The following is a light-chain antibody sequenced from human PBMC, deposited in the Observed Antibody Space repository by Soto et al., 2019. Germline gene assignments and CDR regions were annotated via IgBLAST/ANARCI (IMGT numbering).Light chain of an antibody. Sequence: EIVMTQSPATLSVSPGERATLSCRASQSVRSNYLAWYQQKPGQAPRLLIYGASSRATGSPDRFSGSGSGTDFTLTISRLEPEDFAVYFCQQYGSSPSTFGQGTKVDI. CDR1: QSVRSNY. V-gene: IGKV3-20*01. CDR2: GAS. J-gene: IGKJ1*01. CDR3: QQYGSSPST.